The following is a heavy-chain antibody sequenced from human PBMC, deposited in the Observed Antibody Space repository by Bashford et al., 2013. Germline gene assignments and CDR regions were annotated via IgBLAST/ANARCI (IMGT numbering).Heavy chain of an antibody. V-gene: IGHV3-23*01. CDR2: ISGSGSST. D-gene: IGHD3-10*01. Sequence: VRQAPGKGLEWVLGISGSGSSTYYADSVKGRFTISRDNSKNTLHLEMNSLRAEDTAVYYCARVSSTYDFDHWGRGTLVTVSS. CDR3: ARVSSTYDFDH. J-gene: IGHJ4*02.